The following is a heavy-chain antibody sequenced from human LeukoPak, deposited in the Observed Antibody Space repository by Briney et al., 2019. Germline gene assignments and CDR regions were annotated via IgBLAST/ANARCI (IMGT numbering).Heavy chain of an antibody. D-gene: IGHD3-10*01. CDR1: GYTLPDYY. CDR3: ARGGFDH. Sequence: ASVKVSCKASGYTLPDYYIHGVRQAPGHGLEWMGWISPDTGGTNYAQKFQGRVTMTSDTSISTAYMELSSLRSDDTAGYYCARGGFDHWGQGTLVTVSS. J-gene: IGHJ4*02. CDR2: ISPDTGGT. V-gene: IGHV1-2*02.